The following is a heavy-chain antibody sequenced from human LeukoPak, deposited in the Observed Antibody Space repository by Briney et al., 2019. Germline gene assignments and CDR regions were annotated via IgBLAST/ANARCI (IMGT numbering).Heavy chain of an antibody. J-gene: IGHJ3*02. CDR2: INPNSGGT. CDR3: ARGLLWFGELKIGRRAFDI. V-gene: IGHV1-2*06. D-gene: IGHD3-10*01. CDR1: GYTFTGYY. Sequence: ASVKVSCKASGYTFTGYYMHWVRQAPGQGLEWMGRINPNSGGTNYAQKFQGRVTMTRDTSISTAYMELSRLRSDDTAVYYCARGLLWFGELKIGRRAFDIWGQGTMVTVSS.